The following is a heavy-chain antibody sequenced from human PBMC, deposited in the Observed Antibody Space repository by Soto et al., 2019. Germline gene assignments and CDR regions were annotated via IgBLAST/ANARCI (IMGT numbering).Heavy chain of an antibody. J-gene: IGHJ6*03. CDR3: ARVAGRYFDWPDFYYMDV. CDR2: IKQDGSEK. D-gene: IGHD3-9*01. V-gene: IGHV3-7*01. CDR1: GFTFSSYW. Sequence: PASGFTFSSYWMSWVRQAPGKGLEWVANIKQDGSEKYYVDSVKGRFTISRDNAKNSLYLQMNSLRAEDTAVYYCARVAGRYFDWPDFYYMDVWDKGTTVTVSS.